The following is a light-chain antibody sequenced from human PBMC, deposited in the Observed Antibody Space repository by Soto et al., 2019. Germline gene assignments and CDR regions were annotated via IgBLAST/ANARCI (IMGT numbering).Light chain of an antibody. CDR3: TQLLQTPFT. J-gene: IGKJ4*01. Sequence: IVMTQSPLSLIVTPGEAASISCRSSQSLLHSNGNNYVDWYLQKPGQSPQLLVYLGSNRAPGVPDRFSGSGSGTDFVLKISRVEAEDVGIYYCTQLLQTPFTFRGGNKV. CDR2: LGS. V-gene: IGKV2-28*01. CDR1: QSLLHSNGNNY.